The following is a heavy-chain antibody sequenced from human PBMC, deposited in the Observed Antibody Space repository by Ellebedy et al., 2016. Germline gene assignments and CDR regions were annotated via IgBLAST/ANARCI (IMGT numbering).Heavy chain of an antibody. Sequence: SETLSLXXTVSGGSISSYYWRWIRQPPGKGLEWIGYIYYSGSTNYNPSLKSRVTISVDTSKNQFSLKLSSVTAADTAVYYCARDQAPGYGGNSGAFDIWGQGTMVTVSS. D-gene: IGHD4-23*01. CDR2: IYYSGST. V-gene: IGHV4-59*12. CDR1: GGSISSYY. CDR3: ARDQAPGYGGNSGAFDI. J-gene: IGHJ3*02.